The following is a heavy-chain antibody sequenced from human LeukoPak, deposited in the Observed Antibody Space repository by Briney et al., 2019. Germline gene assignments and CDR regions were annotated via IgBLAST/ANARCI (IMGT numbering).Heavy chain of an antibody. CDR2: ISYDGSNK. D-gene: IGHD5-18*01. CDR1: GFTFSSYA. V-gene: IGHV3-30*04. CDR3: AKDRRGIQLWQGDFDY. Sequence: GRSLRLSCAASGFTFSSYAMHWVRQAPGKGLEWVAVISYDGSNKYYADSVKGRFTISRDNSKNTLYLQMNSLRAEDTAVYYCAKDRRGIQLWQGDFDYWGQGTLVTVSS. J-gene: IGHJ4*02.